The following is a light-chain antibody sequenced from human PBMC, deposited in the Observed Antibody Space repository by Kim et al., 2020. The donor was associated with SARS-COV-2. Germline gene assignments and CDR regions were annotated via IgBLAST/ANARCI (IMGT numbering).Light chain of an antibody. J-gene: IGKJ4*01. CDR1: QSVGEN. Sequence: EIVMTQSPGTLSVSPGERVTLSCRASQSVGENLAWYRQKPGQAPRLVVYTASVRANDIPVRFTGSGSGTEFTLTISSLRSEDCAIYYCQQTHDWPVTFGGGTKLEI. CDR2: TAS. CDR3: QQTHDWPVT. V-gene: IGKV3-15*01.